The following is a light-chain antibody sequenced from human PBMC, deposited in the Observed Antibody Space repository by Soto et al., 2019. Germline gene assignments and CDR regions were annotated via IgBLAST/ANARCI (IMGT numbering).Light chain of an antibody. CDR2: DAS. V-gene: IGKV3-11*01. CDR3: QQRSDWPLT. Sequence: EIVLTQSPATLSLSPGERATLSCRASQNINNYLAWYQQKPGPAPRLLIYDASNRATGIPARFSGSGSGTDFTLTISSLEPEDFAVYHCQQRSDWPLTFGGGTKVEIK. CDR1: QNINNY. J-gene: IGKJ4*01.